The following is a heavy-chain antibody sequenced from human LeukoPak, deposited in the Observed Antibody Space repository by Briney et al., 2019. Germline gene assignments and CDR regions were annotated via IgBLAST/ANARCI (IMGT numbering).Heavy chain of an antibody. Sequence: GASVKVSCKASGYTFTSYYMHWVRQAPGQGREWMGIINPSGGSTSYAQKFQGRVTMTRDTSTSTVYMELSSLRSEDTPVYYCARIMGRRDRGYYFDYWGQGTLVTVSS. CDR3: ARIMGRRDRGYYFDY. J-gene: IGHJ4*02. CDR2: INPSGGST. D-gene: IGHD3-10*01. CDR1: GYTFTSYY. V-gene: IGHV1-46*01.